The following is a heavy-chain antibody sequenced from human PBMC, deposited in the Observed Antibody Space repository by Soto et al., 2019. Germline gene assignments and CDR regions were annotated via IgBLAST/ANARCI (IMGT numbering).Heavy chain of an antibody. J-gene: IGHJ4*02. CDR2: IGRKANNYAT. D-gene: IGHD6-13*01. CDR1: GFIFSGSA. Sequence: EVHLVQSGGGLVQPGGSLKLSCAASGFIFSGSAMHWVRQASGKGLEWVGRIGRKANNYATEYAASVEGRFTISRDESKTTTFLLMNSLKSEDTAVYFCVRQLLVVSPLDHWGQGTLVTVSS. CDR3: VRQLLVVSPLDH. V-gene: IGHV3-73*02.